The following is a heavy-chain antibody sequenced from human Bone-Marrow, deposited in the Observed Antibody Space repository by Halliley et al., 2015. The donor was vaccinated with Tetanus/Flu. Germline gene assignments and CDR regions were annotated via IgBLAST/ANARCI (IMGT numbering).Heavy chain of an antibody. J-gene: IGHJ3*01. CDR3: ARDGGYYDAFDP. Sequence: LEGIGYIHYSGGPYYNPSLESRVTISVDTSNNQFSLKLNSVTTSDTAVYFWARDGGYYDAFDPWGQGAMVTVSS. CDR2: IHYSGGP. D-gene: IGHD2-21*01. V-gene: IGHV4-31*02.